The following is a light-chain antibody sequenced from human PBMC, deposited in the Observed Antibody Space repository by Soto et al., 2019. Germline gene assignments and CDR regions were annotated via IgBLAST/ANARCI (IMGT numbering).Light chain of an antibody. CDR3: QQYGSSPKT. CDR2: AAS. V-gene: IGKV3-20*01. CDR1: QTISSTY. J-gene: IGKJ1*01. Sequence: EIALTQSPGTLSLSPXDRATLSCRASQTISSTYLAWYQQNPGQAPRLLIYAASTRATGVPDRFSGSGSGTDFSLTISRLEPEDFAVYYCQQYGSSPKTFDQGTKVDIK.